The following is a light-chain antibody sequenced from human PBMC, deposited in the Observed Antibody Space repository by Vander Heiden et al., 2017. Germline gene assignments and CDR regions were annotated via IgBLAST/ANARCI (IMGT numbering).Light chain of an antibody. CDR1: QSVLYSSNNKNY. J-gene: IGKJ1*01. V-gene: IGKV4-1*01. CDR2: WAS. Sequence: DIVMTPSPDSLAVSLGERATINCKSSQSVLYSSNNKNYLAWYQQKPGQPPKLLIYWASTRESGVPDRFSGSGPGTDFTLTISSLQAEDVAVYYCQQYYSTWWAFGQGTKVEIK. CDR3: QQYYSTWWA.